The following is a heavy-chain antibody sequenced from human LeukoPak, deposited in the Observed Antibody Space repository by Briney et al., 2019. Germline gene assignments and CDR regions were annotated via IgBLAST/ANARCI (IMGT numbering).Heavy chain of an antibody. V-gene: IGHV1-2*02. Sequence: ASVKVSCKASGYTFTGYYMHWVRQAPGQGLEWMGWINPDSGGTNNAQKFQGRVTMTRDTSISTAYMELSRLRSDDTAVYYCARTFYDTLDSDAFDFWGQGTLVIVSS. CDR3: ARTFYDTLDSDAFDF. J-gene: IGHJ3*01. CDR1: GYTFTGYY. CDR2: INPDSGGT. D-gene: IGHD2/OR15-2a*01.